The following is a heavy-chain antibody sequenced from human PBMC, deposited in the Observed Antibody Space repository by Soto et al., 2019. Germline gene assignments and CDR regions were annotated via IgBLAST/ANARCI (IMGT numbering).Heavy chain of an antibody. CDR1: GLTFSGHA. D-gene: IGHD6-19*01. V-gene: IGHV3-33*01. CDR2: IWYDGSNK. Sequence: QVQVVESGGGVVQPGRSLRLSCTASGLTFSGHAMHWVRQPPGKGLEWVAQIWYDGSNKYYADSVKGRITISRDNSKNTLYVQMDSLRVEDTAVYYCARDGQSLAPYALDVWGQGTSVTVSS. CDR3: ARDGQSLAPYALDV. J-gene: IGHJ6*02.